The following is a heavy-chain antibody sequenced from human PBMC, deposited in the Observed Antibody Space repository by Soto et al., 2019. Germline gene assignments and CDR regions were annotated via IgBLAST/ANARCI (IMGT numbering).Heavy chain of an antibody. CDR2: IGSSGSTI. Sequence: WGSLRLSCAASGFTFSTFEMNWVRQAPGKGLEWVSKIGSSGSTIWYADSVKGRFTISRDNAKNSLYLQINSLRGDDTAVYYCARATYTSSYHFDSWGQGTLVTVSS. CDR1: GFTFSTFE. J-gene: IGHJ4*02. V-gene: IGHV3-48*03. D-gene: IGHD6-6*01. CDR3: ARATYTSSYHFDS.